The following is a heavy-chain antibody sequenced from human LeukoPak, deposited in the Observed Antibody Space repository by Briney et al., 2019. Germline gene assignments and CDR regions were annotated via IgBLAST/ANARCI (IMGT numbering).Heavy chain of an antibody. CDR1: GYTFNNHY. CDR3: ARQGAYSSAIGMGY. D-gene: IGHD6-19*01. V-gene: IGHV1-46*02. Sequence: ASVKVSCKASGYTFNNHYMYWVRQAPGQGLEWMGVINPSGGSTSYAQKFQGRVTMTRDTSTRTVYMEVNSLRSENTAVYYCARQGAYSSAIGMGYWGQGTLVTVSS. J-gene: IGHJ4*02. CDR2: INPSGGST.